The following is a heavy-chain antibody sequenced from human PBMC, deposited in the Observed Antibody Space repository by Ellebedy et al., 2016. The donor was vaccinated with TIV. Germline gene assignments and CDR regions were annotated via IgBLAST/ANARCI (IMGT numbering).Heavy chain of an antibody. D-gene: IGHD1-7*01. CDR2: ISYDGSNK. CDR3: ARDPYKWNYVGWFDP. J-gene: IGHJ5*02. CDR1: GFTFSSYA. Sequence: GESLKISCAASGFTFSSYAMHWVRQAPGKGLEWVAVISYDGSNKYYADSVKGRFTISRDNSKNTLYLQMHSLRAEDTAVYYCARDPYKWNYVGWFDPWGQGTLVTVSS. V-gene: IGHV3-30-3*01.